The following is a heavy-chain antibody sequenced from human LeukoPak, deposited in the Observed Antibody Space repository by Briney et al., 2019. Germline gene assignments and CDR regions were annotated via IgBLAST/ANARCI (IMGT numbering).Heavy chain of an antibody. CDR2: IYHSGST. CDR1: GGSISSGGYS. J-gene: IGHJ5*02. V-gene: IGHV4-30-2*01. CDR3: ARASQWLGSRWFDP. D-gene: IGHD6-19*01. Sequence: SETLSLTCAVSGGSISSGGYSWSWLRQPPGKGLEWIGYIYHSGSTYYNPSLKSRATISVDRSKNQFSLKLSSVTAADTAVYYCARASQWLGSRWFDPWGQGTLVTVSS.